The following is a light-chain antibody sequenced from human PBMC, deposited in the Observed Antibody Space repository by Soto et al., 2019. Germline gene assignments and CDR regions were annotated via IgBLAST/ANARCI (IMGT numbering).Light chain of an antibody. CDR2: EAS. J-gene: IGKJ1*01. Sequence: DIQMTQSPSSLSASAGDRVTITCRASQSISSRLAWYQQKPGKARKLLIYEASTGKSGIPTRFSGSGSGTEFTLTISSLQPDDFAAYYCQQYNRYSVTFGQGTKVDI. CDR1: QSISSR. CDR3: QQYNRYSVT. V-gene: IGKV1-5*03.